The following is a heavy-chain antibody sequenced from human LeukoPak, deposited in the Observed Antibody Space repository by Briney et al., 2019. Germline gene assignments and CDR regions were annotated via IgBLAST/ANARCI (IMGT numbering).Heavy chain of an antibody. Sequence: GGSLRLSCAASGFTFSSYGMHWVRQAPGKGLEWVAFIRYDGSNKYYADSVKGRFTISRDNSKNTLYLQMNSLRAEDTAVYYCARDLFDYYDSSGYGYWGQGTLVTVSS. CDR2: IRYDGSNK. D-gene: IGHD3-22*01. V-gene: IGHV3-30*02. J-gene: IGHJ4*02. CDR3: ARDLFDYYDSSGYGY. CDR1: GFTFSSYG.